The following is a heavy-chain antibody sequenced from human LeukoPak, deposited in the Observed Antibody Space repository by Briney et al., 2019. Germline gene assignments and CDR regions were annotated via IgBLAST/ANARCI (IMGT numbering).Heavy chain of an antibody. CDR2: INPNSGGT. D-gene: IGHD3-9*01. CDR3: ARDSSTISTGGNWSDP. J-gene: IGHJ5*02. Sequence: GASVKVSCKASGYTFTGYYMHWVRQAPGQGLEWMGWINPNSGGTNYAQKFQGWVTMTRDTSISTAYMELSRLRSDDTAVYYCARDSSTISTGGNWSDPGGQGPLATVSS. V-gene: IGHV1-2*04. CDR1: GYTFTGYY.